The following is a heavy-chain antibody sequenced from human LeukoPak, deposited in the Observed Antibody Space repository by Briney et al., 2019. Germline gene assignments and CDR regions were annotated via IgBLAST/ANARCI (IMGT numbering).Heavy chain of an antibody. J-gene: IGHJ4*02. CDR3: ARDLIIAVAGQDY. D-gene: IGHD6-19*01. V-gene: IGHV1-2*02. CDR1: GYTFTGYY. Sequence: ASVKVSCKAFGYTFTGYYMHWVRQAPGQGLEWMGWINPNSGGTNYAQKFQGRVTMTRDTSISTAYIELSRLRSDDTAVYYCARDLIIAVAGQDYWGQGTLVTVSS. CDR2: INPNSGGT.